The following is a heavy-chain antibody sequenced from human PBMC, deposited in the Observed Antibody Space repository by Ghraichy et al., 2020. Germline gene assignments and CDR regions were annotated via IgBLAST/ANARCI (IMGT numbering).Heavy chain of an antibody. CDR2: IYYSGST. CDR3: ARSPPIYCSSTSCYARGNNYYYYYYMDV. V-gene: IGHV4-59*12. J-gene: IGHJ6*03. CDR1: GGSISSYY. Sequence: SETLSLTCTVSGGSISSYYWSWIRQPPGKGLEWIGYIYYSGSTNYNPSLKSRVTISVDTSKNQFSLKLSSVTAADTAVYYCARSPPIYCSSTSCYARGNNYYYYYYMDVWGKGTTVTVSS. D-gene: IGHD2-2*01.